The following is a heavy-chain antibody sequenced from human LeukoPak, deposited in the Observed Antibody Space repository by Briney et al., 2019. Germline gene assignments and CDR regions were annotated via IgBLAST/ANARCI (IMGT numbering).Heavy chain of an antibody. CDR3: ARDLGSGYYYDY. D-gene: IGHD3-22*01. V-gene: IGHV4-59*01. J-gene: IGHJ4*02. Sequence: PSETLSLTCTVSGGSISSYYWSWLRQPPGKGLEGIGYIYYSGSTNYNPSLKSRVTISVDTSKNQFSLKLSSVTAADTAVYYCARDLGSGYYYDYWGQGTLVTVSS. CDR2: IYYSGST. CDR1: GGSISSYY.